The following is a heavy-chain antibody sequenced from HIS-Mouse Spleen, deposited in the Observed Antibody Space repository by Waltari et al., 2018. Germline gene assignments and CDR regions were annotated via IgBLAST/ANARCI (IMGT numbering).Heavy chain of an antibody. D-gene: IGHD3-10*01. CDR3: ARGPRPYYYGSGSYYNH. CDR2: INHSGST. V-gene: IGHV4-34*01. CDR1: GGSFSGYY. Sequence: QVQLQQWGAGLLKPSETLSLTCAVYGGSFSGYYWSWIRQPPGKGLEWSGEINHSGSTNNNPSLKSRVTISVDTSKNQFSLKLSSVTAADTAVYYCARGPRPYYYGSGSYYNHWGQGTLVTVSS. J-gene: IGHJ5*02.